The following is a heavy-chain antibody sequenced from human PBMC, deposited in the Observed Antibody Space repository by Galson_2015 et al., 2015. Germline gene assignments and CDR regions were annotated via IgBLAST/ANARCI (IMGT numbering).Heavy chain of an antibody. CDR3: AKGIVVVPAARNYFDY. D-gene: IGHD2-2*01. Sequence: SLRLSCAASGFTFSSYAMSWVRQAPGKGLEWVSAISGSGGSTYYADSVKGRFTISRDNSKNTLYLQMNSLRAEDTAVYYCAKGIVVVPAARNYFDYWGQGTLVTVSS. CDR1: GFTFSSYA. V-gene: IGHV3-23*01. CDR2: ISGSGGST. J-gene: IGHJ4*02.